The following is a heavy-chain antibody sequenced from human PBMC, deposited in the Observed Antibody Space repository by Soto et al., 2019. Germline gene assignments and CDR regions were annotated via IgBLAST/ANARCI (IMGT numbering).Heavy chain of an antibody. CDR2: IYEGGTI. CDR3: ARDRGFGMDA. Sequence: QVPLQESGPGLVKPSQTLSLTCTVSGGSTNGGRYYWNWIRQHPGKGLEWIGYIYEGGTIDYNPSLKSRVIISEDTSKNQFSLSLISVTAADTAVYYCARDRGFGMDAWGQGTMVIVSS. V-gene: IGHV4-31*03. CDR1: GGSTNGGRYY. J-gene: IGHJ6*02.